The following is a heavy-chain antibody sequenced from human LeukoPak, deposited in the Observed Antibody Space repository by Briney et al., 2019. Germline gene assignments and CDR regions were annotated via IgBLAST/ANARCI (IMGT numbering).Heavy chain of an antibody. J-gene: IGHJ6*02. CDR3: ARDRGAYSYYYNGVDV. D-gene: IGHD3-10*01. Sequence: GRSLRLSCAASGFTFSNYGVHWVRQAPGKGLEWVALISNDGSNDYYGDSVEGRFTISRDNAKTSLYLQMNSLRAEDTAVYYCARDRGAYSYYYNGVDVWGQGTTVTVSS. CDR1: GFTFSNYG. CDR2: ISNDGSND. V-gene: IGHV3-30*03.